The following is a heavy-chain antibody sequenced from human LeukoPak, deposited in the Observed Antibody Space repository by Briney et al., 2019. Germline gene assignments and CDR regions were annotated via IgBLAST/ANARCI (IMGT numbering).Heavy chain of an antibody. J-gene: IGHJ6*02. Sequence: SETLSLTCAVYGGSFSGYYWSWIRQPPGKGLEWIGEINHSGSTNYNPSLKSRVTISVDTSKNQFSLKLSSVTAADTAVYYCASDFWSGYTPPYYYSGMDVWGQGTTVTVSS. CDR1: GGSFSGYY. CDR2: INHSGST. D-gene: IGHD3-3*01. V-gene: IGHV4-34*01. CDR3: ASDFWSGYTPPYYYSGMDV.